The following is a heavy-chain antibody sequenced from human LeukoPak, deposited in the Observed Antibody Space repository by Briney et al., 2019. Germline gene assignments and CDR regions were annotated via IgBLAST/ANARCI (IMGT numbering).Heavy chain of an antibody. CDR1: GFTFSSYA. CDR2: ISSRSRDI. CDR3: ARLETHWNYWYFDL. V-gene: IGHV3-48*02. D-gene: IGHD1-1*01. Sequence: PGGSLGLSCAASGFTFSSYAMHWVRQAPGKGLEWVSYISSRSRDIYYADSVKGQLTISRDNGKNSLYLQMNSLRDEDTAAYYCARLETHWNYWYFDLWGRGTLVTVSS. J-gene: IGHJ2*01.